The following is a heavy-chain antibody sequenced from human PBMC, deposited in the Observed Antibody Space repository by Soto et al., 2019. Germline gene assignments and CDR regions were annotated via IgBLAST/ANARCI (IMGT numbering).Heavy chain of an antibody. J-gene: IGHJ4*02. CDR1: GFTFDDYA. CDR3: AKGAVTSIFGYFDY. D-gene: IGHD3-3*01. V-gene: IGHV3-9*01. Sequence: EVHLVESGGGLVQPGRSLRLSCAASGFTFDDYAMHWVRQVPGKGLEWVSSISCNSGNIVYAASVKGRFTISRDSANNSLYLQMSSLRTEDTALYYCAKGAVTSIFGYFDYWGQGTLVTVSS. CDR2: ISCNSGNI.